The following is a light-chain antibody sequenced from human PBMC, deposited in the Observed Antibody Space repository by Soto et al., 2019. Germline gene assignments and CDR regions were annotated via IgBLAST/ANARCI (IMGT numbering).Light chain of an antibody. CDR2: EGS. V-gene: IGLV2-23*03. CDR1: SSDVGSYNL. Sequence: QSVLTQPASVSGSPGQSITLSCTGTSSDVGSYNLVSWYQQHPGKAPKLMIYEGSKRPSGVSNRFSGSKSGNTASLTISGLQAEDEADYYCCSYAGSSTFWVFGGGTKLTVL. J-gene: IGLJ2*01. CDR3: CSYAGSSTFWV.